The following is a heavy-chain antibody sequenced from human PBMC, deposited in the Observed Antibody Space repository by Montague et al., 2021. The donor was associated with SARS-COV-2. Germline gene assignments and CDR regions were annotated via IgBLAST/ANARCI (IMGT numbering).Heavy chain of an antibody. D-gene: IGHD2-2*01. CDR3: ARDHIVLEPGAVNNWFDS. CDR2: VYTSGNT. V-gene: IGHV4-61*02. Sequence: TLSLTCTVSGGTISSDNYYWSWIRQPAGKGLEWIGRVYTSGNTNYNPSLKSRVTMSVDTSKNQFSLKLNSVTAAGTAVYYCARDHIVLEPGAVNNWFDSWGQGTLVTVSS. CDR1: GGTISSDNYY. J-gene: IGHJ5*01.